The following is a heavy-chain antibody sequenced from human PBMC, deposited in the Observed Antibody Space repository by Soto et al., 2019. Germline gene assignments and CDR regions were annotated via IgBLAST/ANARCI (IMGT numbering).Heavy chain of an antibody. CDR1: GFTFSSYW. V-gene: IGHV3-7*01. CDR2: IKQDGSEK. CDR3: ARVRSPKTSQLPTYYFDY. J-gene: IGHJ4*02. Sequence: EVQLVESGGGLVQPGGSLRLSCAASGFTFSSYWMSWVRQAPGKGLEWVANIKQDGSEKYYVDSVKGRFTISRDNAKNSLYLQRNSLRAEDTAVYYCARVRSPKTSQLPTYYFDYWGQGTLVTVSS. D-gene: IGHD2-2*01.